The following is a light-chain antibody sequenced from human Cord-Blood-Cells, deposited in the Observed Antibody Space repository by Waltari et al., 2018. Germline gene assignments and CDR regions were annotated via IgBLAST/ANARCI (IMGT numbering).Light chain of an antibody. J-gene: IGKJ4*01. Sequence: DIVMTQSPLSLPVTPVEPASISCRSSQSLLHSNGYNYLDWYLQKPGQSPQLLIYLGSNRASGVPDRFSGSGSGTDFTLKISRVEAEDVGVYYCMQALQTPLTFGGGTNVEIK. CDR2: LGS. V-gene: IGKV2-28*01. CDR3: MQALQTPLT. CDR1: QSLLHSNGYNY.